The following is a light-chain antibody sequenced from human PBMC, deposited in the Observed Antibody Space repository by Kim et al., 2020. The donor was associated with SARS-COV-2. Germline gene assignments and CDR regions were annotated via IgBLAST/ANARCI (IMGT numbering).Light chain of an antibody. Sequence: DIQMTQSPSSLSASVGDRVTITCRASQGISNDLAWYQQKPGKVPKLLIYAASALRSGVPFRFSGSGSGTDFTLTISSLQPEDAASYYCQKYNGAPWAFGQGTKLEI. CDR2: AAS. CDR1: QGISND. V-gene: IGKV1-27*01. J-gene: IGKJ2*01. CDR3: QKYNGAPWA.